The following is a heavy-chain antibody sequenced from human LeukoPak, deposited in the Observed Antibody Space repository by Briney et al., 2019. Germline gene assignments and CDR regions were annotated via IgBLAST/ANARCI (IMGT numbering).Heavy chain of an antibody. Sequence: PSETLSLTCAVSGVSISTGGYSWSWIRQPPGKGLEWIGYIYHSGSTYYNPSLKSRVTISVDRAKNQFSLKLSSVTAADTAVYYCARGDYETLNYWGQGSLVTVSS. V-gene: IGHV4-30-2*01. D-gene: IGHD3-9*01. CDR1: GVSISTGGYS. CDR2: IYHSGST. J-gene: IGHJ4*02. CDR3: ARGDYETLNY.